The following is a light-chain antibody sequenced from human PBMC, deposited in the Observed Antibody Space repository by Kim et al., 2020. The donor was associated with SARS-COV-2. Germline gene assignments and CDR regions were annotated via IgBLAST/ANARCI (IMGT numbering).Light chain of an antibody. Sequence: PGKTARITCGGNNIGSKSVHWYQQKPGQAPVLVIYYDSDRPSGIPVRFSGSNAENTATLTISRVEAGDEADYYCQVWDSSSDHVVFGGGTQLTVL. J-gene: IGLJ2*01. CDR2: YDS. CDR3: QVWDSSSDHVV. CDR1: NIGSKS. V-gene: IGLV3-21*04.